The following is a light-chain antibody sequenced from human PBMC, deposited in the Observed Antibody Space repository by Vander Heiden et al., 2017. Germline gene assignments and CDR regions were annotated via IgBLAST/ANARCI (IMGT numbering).Light chain of an antibody. CDR3: QQYNSYPYT. CDR1: QSISSW. J-gene: IGKJ2*01. Sequence: DIQMTQSPSTLSASVGDRVTITCRASQSISSWLAWYQQKPGKAPKLLIFKASSLESGVPSRFSGSGSGTEFTLTISSLQPDDFATYYCQQYNSYPYTFGQGTKLEIK. CDR2: KAS. V-gene: IGKV1-5*03.